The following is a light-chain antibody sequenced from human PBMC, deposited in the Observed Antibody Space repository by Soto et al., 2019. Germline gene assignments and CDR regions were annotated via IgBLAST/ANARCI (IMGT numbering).Light chain of an antibody. J-gene: IGKJ4*01. Sequence: EIVLTQSPGTLSLSPGEGATLSCRASQSVSNNFVAGYQQRPGKAPRLLIYGSSSRSSGIPDRFSGSGSGTDFTLNISRLETEDFAVYYCQQYCCSLLSFGGGTKVEIK. V-gene: IGKV3-20*01. CDR1: QSVSNNF. CDR2: GSS. CDR3: QQYCCSLLS.